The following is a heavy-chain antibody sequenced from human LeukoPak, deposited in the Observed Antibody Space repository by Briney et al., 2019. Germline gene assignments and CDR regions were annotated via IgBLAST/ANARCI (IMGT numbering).Heavy chain of an antibody. J-gene: IGHJ6*02. CDR1: GFTFSSYG. CDR3: ARDGSYCSGGSCYSRGYYGMDV. Sequence: PGGSLRLSCAASGFTFSSYGMHWVRQAPGKGLEWVAVIWYDGSNKYYADSVKGRFTISRDNSKNTLYLQMNSLRAEDTAVYYGARDGSYCSGGSCYSRGYYGMDVWGQGTTVTVSS. V-gene: IGHV3-33*01. D-gene: IGHD2-15*01. CDR2: IWYDGSNK.